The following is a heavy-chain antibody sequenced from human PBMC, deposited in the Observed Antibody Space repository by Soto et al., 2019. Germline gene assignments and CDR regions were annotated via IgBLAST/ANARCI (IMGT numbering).Heavy chain of an antibody. CDR3: ARLGGYYQSLDT. CDR1: SGTIYTYY. J-gene: IGHJ5*02. V-gene: IGHV4-59*08. D-gene: IGHD3-22*01. Sequence: SDTLSLTCTASSGTIYTYYCSLIRQPPGKGLQWIGYIYYSGSTTYSPSLKSRVTISVDRSKNQFSLKLTSVTAADTAVYYCARLGGYYQSLDTWGQGTLVTVSS. CDR2: IYYSGST.